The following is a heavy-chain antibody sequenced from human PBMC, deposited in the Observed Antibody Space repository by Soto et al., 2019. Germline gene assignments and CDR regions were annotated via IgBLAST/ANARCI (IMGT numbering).Heavy chain of an antibody. V-gene: IGHV3-30*18. CDR2: LSFDGSEK. D-gene: IGHD4-17*01. Sequence: QVQLVESGGGVVQPGGSLRLSCGASGFTFNNSGMHWVRQVPGKGLEWVAVLSFDGSEKYYADSVKGRFTISRDNSKNTLYLQMNSLRIEDAAVYHCVKDRVPGAYGHYYGMDVWGQGTTVTVSS. CDR1: GFTFNNSG. J-gene: IGHJ6*02. CDR3: VKDRVPGAYGHYYGMDV.